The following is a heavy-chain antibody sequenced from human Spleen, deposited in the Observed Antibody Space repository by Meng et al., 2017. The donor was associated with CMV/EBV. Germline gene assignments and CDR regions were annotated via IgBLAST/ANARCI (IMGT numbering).Heavy chain of an antibody. CDR3: ARAIRCSSTSCYLGPGWY. Sequence: ASVKVSCKASGYTFINFGISWVRQAPGQGLEWMGWISAHTGKTKYAQKVQGRVTMTRNTSISTAYMELSSLRSEDTAVYYCARAIRCSSTSCYLGPGWYWGQGTLVTVSS. J-gene: IGHJ4*02. CDR2: ISAHTGKT. CDR1: GYTFINFG. D-gene: IGHD2-2*01. V-gene: IGHV1-18*04.